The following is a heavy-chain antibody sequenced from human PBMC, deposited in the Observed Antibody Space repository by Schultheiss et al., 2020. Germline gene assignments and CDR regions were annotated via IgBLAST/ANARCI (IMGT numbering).Heavy chain of an antibody. V-gene: IGHV2-5*01. J-gene: IGHJ4*02. CDR2: IYWNDDK. D-gene: IGHD7-27*01. CDR3: AHTGVDQVYFDY. Sequence: SGPTLVKPTQTLTLTCTFSGFSLSTSGVGVGWIRQPPGKALEWLALIYWNDDKRYSPSLKSRLTITKDTSKNQVVLTMTNMDPVDTATYYCAHTGVDQVYFDYWGQGTLVTVSS. CDR1: GFSLSTSGVG.